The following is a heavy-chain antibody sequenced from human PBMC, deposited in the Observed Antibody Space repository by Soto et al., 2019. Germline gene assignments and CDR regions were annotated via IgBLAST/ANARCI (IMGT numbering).Heavy chain of an antibody. J-gene: IGHJ4*02. CDR2: MNPNSGNT. V-gene: IGHV1-8*01. Sequence: QVQLVQSGAEVKKPGASVKVSCKASGSTFTSYDSNWVRQATGQGLEGMGWMNPNSGNTGNAQNFQGRVTMTRNTSISTAYMELSSLRSEDTAVYYCARSTNDYGDRHWGQGTLVTVSS. CDR3: ARSTNDYGDRH. CDR1: GSTFTSYD. D-gene: IGHD4-17*01.